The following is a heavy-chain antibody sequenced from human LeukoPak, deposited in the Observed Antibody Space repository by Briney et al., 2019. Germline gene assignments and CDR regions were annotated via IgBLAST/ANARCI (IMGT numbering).Heavy chain of an antibody. CDR1: GGSFSGYY. CDR3: ARAVAYSMDV. Sequence: SETLSLTCAVYGGSFSGYYWSWIRQPPGKGLEWIGEINHSGSTNYNPPLKSRVTISVDTSKNQFSLKLSSVTAADTAVYFCARAVAYSMDVWGKGTTITVSS. CDR2: INHSGST. J-gene: IGHJ6*03. D-gene: IGHD6-19*01. V-gene: IGHV4-34*01.